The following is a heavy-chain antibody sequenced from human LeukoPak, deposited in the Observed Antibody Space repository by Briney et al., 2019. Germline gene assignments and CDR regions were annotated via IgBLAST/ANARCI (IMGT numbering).Heavy chain of an antibody. CDR2: IYTSGST. Sequence: SETLSLTCTVSGGSISSGSYYWSWIRQPAGKGLEWIGRIYTSGSTNYNPSLKSRVTISVDTSKNQFSLKLSSVTAADTAVYYCVRGSGWYFYWGQGTLVTVSS. J-gene: IGHJ4*02. V-gene: IGHV4-61*02. CDR1: GGSISSGSYY. CDR3: VRGSGWYFY. D-gene: IGHD6-19*01.